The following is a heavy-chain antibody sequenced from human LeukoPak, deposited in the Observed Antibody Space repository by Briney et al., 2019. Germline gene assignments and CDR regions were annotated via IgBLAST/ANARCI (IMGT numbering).Heavy chain of an antibody. Sequence: SETLSLTCAVYGGSFSGYYWSWIPQPPGKGLEWIGYIYYSGSTYYNPSLKSRVTISVDTSKNQFSLKLSSVTAADTAVYYCARGKYCSGGSCYERQIDYWGQGTLVTVSS. V-gene: IGHV4-30-4*08. CDR1: GGSFSGYY. D-gene: IGHD2-15*01. CDR2: IYYSGST. J-gene: IGHJ4*02. CDR3: ARGKYCSGGSCYERQIDY.